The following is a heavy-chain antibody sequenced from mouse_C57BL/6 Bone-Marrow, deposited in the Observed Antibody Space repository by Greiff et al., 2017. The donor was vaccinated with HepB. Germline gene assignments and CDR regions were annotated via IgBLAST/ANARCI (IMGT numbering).Heavy chain of an antibody. Sequence: EVQLQQSGPVLVKPGASVKMSCKASGYTFTDYYMNWVKQSHGKSLEWIGVINPYNGGTSYNQKFKGKATLTVDKSSSTAYMELNSLTSVDSAVYYCARGGRLRRGYYFDYWGQGTTLTVSS. CDR1: GYTFTDYY. D-gene: IGHD2-4*01. V-gene: IGHV1-19*01. J-gene: IGHJ2*01. CDR3: ARGGRLRRGYYFDY. CDR2: INPYNGGT.